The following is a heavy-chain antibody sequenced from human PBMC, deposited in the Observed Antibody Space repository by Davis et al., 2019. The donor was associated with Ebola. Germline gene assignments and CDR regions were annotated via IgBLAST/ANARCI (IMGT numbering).Heavy chain of an antibody. V-gene: IGHV3-20*04. CDR2: INWNGGST. CDR1: GFTFADYG. D-gene: IGHD3-10*01. CDR3: ARGGITMVRGVIIKGYYYYGMDV. Sequence: GESLKISCAASGFTFADYGMSWVRQAPGKGLEWVSGINWNGGSTGYADSVKGRFTLSRDNAKNSLYLQMNSLRAEDTALYYCARGGITMVRGVIIKGYYYYGMDVWGQGTTVTVSS. J-gene: IGHJ6*02.